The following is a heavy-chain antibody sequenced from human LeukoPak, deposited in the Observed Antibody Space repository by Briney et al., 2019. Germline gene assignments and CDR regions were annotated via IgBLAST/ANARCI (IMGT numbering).Heavy chain of an antibody. Sequence: SETLSLTCTVSGGSISSGSYYWSWIRQPPGKGLEWIGEINHSGSTNYNPSLKSRVTISVDTSKNQFSLKLSSVTAADTAVYYCARLPNRRPLTYYYDSSGYGWGQGTLVTVSS. V-gene: IGHV4-39*07. D-gene: IGHD3-22*01. CDR2: INHSGST. J-gene: IGHJ4*02. CDR3: ARLPNRRPLTYYYDSSGYG. CDR1: GGSISSGSYY.